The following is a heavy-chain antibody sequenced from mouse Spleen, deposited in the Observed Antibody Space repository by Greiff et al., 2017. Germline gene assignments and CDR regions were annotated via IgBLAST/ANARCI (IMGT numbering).Heavy chain of an antibody. J-gene: IGHJ4*01. V-gene: IGHV1-63*02. CDR3: ARGVPSYAMDY. CDR1: GYTFTNYW. D-gene: IGHD6-1*01. CDR2: IYPGGGYT. Sequence: VKLMESGAELVRPGTSVKISCKASGYTFTNYWLGWVKQRPGHGLEWIGDIYPGGGYTNYNEKFKGKATLTADTSSSTAYMQLSSLTSEDSAVYFCARGVPSYAMDYWGQGTSVTVSS.